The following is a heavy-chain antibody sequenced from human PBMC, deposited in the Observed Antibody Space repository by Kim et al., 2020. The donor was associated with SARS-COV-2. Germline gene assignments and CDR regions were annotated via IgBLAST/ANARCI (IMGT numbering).Heavy chain of an antibody. D-gene: IGHD3-3*01. Sequence: ASVKVSCKASGYTFTGYYMHWVRQAPGQGLEWMGRINPNSGGTNYAQKFQGRVTMTRDTSISTAYMELSRLRSDDTAVYYCARGTIFGVVIEDVWGQGTTVTVSS. V-gene: IGHV1-2*06. CDR1: GYTFTGYY. CDR2: INPNSGGT. J-gene: IGHJ6*02. CDR3: ARGTIFGVVIEDV.